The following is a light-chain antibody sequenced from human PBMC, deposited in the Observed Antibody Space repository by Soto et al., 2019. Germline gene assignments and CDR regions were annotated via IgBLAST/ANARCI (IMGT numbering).Light chain of an antibody. J-gene: IGKJ2*01. CDR1: QGIGSY. V-gene: IGKV1-9*01. Sequence: DLQLTQSPSFLSASVGDRVTITCRASQGIGSYLAWYQQKSGKAPKLLIYAASTLQSGVPSRFSGSGSGTEFTLTISSLQPEDFATYYCQQLNSYPPYTFGQGTKLEIK. CDR3: QQLNSYPPYT. CDR2: AAS.